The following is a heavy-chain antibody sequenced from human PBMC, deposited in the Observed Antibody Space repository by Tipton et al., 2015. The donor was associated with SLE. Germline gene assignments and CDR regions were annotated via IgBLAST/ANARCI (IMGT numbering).Heavy chain of an antibody. J-gene: IGHJ6*02. D-gene: IGHD6-6*01. CDR1: GFTVSSNY. V-gene: IGHV3-53*01. CDR2: IYSGSGRT. Sequence: SLRLSCAASGFTVSSNYISWVRQAPGKGLEWVSVIYSGSGRTLYTDSVKGRFTISRDDSKNTLYLQMNSLRAEDTAVYYCATSSSSLYYYALDVWGQGTTVTVSS. CDR3: ATSSSSLYYYALDV.